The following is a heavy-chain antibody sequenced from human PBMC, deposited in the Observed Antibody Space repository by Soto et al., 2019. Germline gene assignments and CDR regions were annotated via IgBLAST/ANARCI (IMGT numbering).Heavy chain of an antibody. CDR3: ARDNYGDTYYFDY. Sequence: SETLSLTCTVSGGSISKYYWSWIRQSPGKGLEWIGYIYYSGSTKYNPSLKSRVTISVDTSKNQFSLKLSSVTATDTAVYYCARDNYGDTYYFDYWGQGTLVTVSS. J-gene: IGHJ4*02. CDR1: GGSISKYY. V-gene: IGHV4-59*12. D-gene: IGHD4-17*01. CDR2: IYYSGST.